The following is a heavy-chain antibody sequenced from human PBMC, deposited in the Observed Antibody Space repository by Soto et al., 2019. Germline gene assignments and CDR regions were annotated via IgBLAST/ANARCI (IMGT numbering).Heavy chain of an antibody. V-gene: IGHV4-30-4*01. CDR3: ASHDSSGYYYGY. Sequence: QVQLQESGPGLVKPSQTLSLTCTVSGGSISSGDYYWSWIRQPPGKGLEWIGYIYYSGSTYYNPSLKSRXXIXVXRSKNQFSLKLSSVTAADTAVYYCASHDSSGYYYGYWGQGTLVTVSS. J-gene: IGHJ4*02. CDR2: IYYSGST. CDR1: GGSISSGDYY. D-gene: IGHD3-22*01.